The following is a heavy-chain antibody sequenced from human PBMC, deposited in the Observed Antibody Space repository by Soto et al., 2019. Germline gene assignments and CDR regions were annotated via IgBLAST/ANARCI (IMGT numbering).Heavy chain of an antibody. CDR3: ARASSGWENWFDP. CDR2: ISSRSTTK. J-gene: IGHJ5*01. V-gene: IGHV3-48*02. Sequence: GGSLRLSCAASGFTFNSYSMNWVRQAPGKRLKWVSYISSRSTTKYYTDTVKGRFTISRDNAKNSLYLQMNSLRDDDTAVYYCARASSGWENWFDPWGQGNTVTVSS. D-gene: IGHD6-19*01. CDR1: GFTFNSYS.